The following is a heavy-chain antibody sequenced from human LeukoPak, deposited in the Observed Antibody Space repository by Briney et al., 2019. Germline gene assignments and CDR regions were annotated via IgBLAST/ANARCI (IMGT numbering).Heavy chain of an antibody. Sequence: ASVKVSCKASGYTFTTYATSWVRQAPGQRLEWLGWIHADNGNTKYSQKFQGRVTITRDTSASTAYMELSSLRSEDTAVYYCARVYCSGGSCVSGAHYYYGMDVWGQGTTVTVSS. J-gene: IGHJ6*02. V-gene: IGHV1-3*01. CDR2: IHADNGNT. CDR1: GYTFTTYA. D-gene: IGHD2-15*01. CDR3: ARVYCSGGSCVSGAHYYYGMDV.